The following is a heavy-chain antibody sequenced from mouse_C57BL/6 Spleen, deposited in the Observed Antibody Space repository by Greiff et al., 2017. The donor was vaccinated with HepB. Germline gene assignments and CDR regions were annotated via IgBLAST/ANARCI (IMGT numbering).Heavy chain of an antibody. Sequence: VQLQQSGAELVRPGASVKLSCTASGFNIKDDYMHWVKQRPEQGLEWIGWIDPENGDTEYASKFQGKATITADTSSNTAYLQLSSLTSEDTAVYYCTTPYDYDEDYWGQGTTLTVSS. CDR2: IDPENGDT. CDR1: GFNIKDDY. D-gene: IGHD2-4*01. V-gene: IGHV14-4*01. J-gene: IGHJ2*01. CDR3: TTPYDYDEDY.